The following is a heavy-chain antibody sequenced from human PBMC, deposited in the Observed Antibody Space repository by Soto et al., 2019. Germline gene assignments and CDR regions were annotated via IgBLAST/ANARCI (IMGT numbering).Heavy chain of an antibody. D-gene: IGHD6-19*01. CDR3: ARHERQQWLVVHAFDI. CDR2: IYPGDSDT. CDR1: GYSFSSYW. V-gene: IGHV5-51*01. Sequence: GESLKISCKGSGYSFSSYWIGWVRQMPGKGLEWMGIIYPGDSDTRYSPSFQGQVTISADKSISTAYLQWSSLKASDTAMYYCARHERQQWLVVHAFDIWGQGTMVTVSS. J-gene: IGHJ3*02.